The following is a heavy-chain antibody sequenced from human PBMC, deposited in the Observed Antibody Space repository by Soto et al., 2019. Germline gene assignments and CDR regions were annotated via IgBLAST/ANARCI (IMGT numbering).Heavy chain of an antibody. CDR3: ARYGQLLWFGELLSNGMDV. D-gene: IGHD3-10*01. CDR2: MNPNSGNT. Sequence: ASVKVSCKASGYTFTSYDINWVRQATGQGLEWMGWMNPNSGNTGYAQKFQGRVTMTRNTSISTAYMELSSLRSEDTAVYYCARYGQLLWFGELLSNGMDVWGQGTTVTVSS. J-gene: IGHJ6*02. CDR1: GYTFTSYD. V-gene: IGHV1-8*01.